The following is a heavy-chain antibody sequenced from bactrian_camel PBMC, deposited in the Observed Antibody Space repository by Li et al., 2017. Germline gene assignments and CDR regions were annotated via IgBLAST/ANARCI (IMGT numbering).Heavy chain of an antibody. CDR2: TGTDASA. D-gene: IGHD1*01. CDR3: AAVRSECWTGMHYPY. J-gene: IGHJ4*01. V-gene: IGHV3S53*01. Sequence: HVQLVESGGGSVQAGGSLKLSCRPSESSEYSTSRLCMARFRQAPGKQREGVADTGTDASAVYADSVKGRFTVSRDNSKNTLYLQMNNLKLDDTAMYYCAAVRSECWTGMHYPYWGQGTQVTVS. CDR1: EYSTSRLC.